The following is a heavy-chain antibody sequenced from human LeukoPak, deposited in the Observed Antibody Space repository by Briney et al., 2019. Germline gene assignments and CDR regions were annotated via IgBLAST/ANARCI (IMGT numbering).Heavy chain of an antibody. V-gene: IGHV4-39*01. D-gene: IGHD2-8*01. CDR1: GGSISSSSYH. Sequence: SETLSLTCTVSGGSISSSSYHWGWIRQPPGKGLEWIGSIYYSGSTYYNPSLKSRVTISVDTSKNQFSLKLSSVTAADTAVYYCARLSGMRPIRHWGQGTLVTVSS. CDR2: IYYSGST. CDR3: ARLSGMRPIRH. J-gene: IGHJ4*02.